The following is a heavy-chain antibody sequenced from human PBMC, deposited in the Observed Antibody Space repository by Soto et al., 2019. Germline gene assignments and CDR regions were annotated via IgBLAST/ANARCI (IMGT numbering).Heavy chain of an antibody. Sequence: SVKVSCKASGGTFSSYSISWVRHAPGQGLEWMGGIIPIFGTANYAQKFQGRVTITADESTSTAYMELSSLRSEDTAVYYCATMRWEMAGYYYYCGMDVWGQGTTVTVSS. CDR3: ATMRWEMAGYYYYCGMDV. J-gene: IGHJ6*02. V-gene: IGHV1-69*13. CDR1: GGTFSSYS. CDR2: IIPIFGTA. D-gene: IGHD6-19*01.